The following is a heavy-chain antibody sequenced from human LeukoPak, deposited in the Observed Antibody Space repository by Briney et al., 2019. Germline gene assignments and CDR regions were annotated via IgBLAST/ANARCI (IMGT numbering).Heavy chain of an antibody. CDR1: GFTFSSYG. D-gene: IGHD6-13*01. Sequence: GGSLRLSCAASGFTFSSYGMHWVRQAPGKGLEWVAFIRYDGSNKHYADSVKGRFTISRDNSKNTLYLQMNSLRAEDTAVYYCSLVGIAAATAQFGCWGQGTLVTVSS. CDR3: SLVGIAAATAQFGC. J-gene: IGHJ4*02. V-gene: IGHV3-30*02. CDR2: IRYDGSNK.